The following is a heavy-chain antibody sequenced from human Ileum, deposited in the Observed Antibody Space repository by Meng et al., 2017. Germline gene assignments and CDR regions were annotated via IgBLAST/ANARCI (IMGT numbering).Heavy chain of an antibody. CDR3: AKRSTSGTFYFDS. V-gene: IGHV3-23*01. CDR1: GFTFNTFG. Sequence: GGSLRLSCAASGFTFNTFGMSWVRQASGKGLEWVSSIGGNGRDTYYADSVRGRFTISRDNSKNTVSLQMNSLSAEDTAVYYCAKRSTSGTFYFDSWGQGTLVTVSS. J-gene: IGHJ4*02. CDR2: IGGNGRDT. D-gene: IGHD2/OR15-2a*01.